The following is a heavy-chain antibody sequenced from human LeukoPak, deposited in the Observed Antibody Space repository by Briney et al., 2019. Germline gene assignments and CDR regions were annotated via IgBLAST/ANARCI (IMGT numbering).Heavy chain of an antibody. Sequence: PGGSLRLSCAASGFTVSSNYMSWVRQAPGKGLEWISYISNTATTIDYADSVKGRFTISRDNAKNSLYLQMKSLRAEDTAVYYCARDTQWSYFDYWGQGTLVTVSS. CDR2: ISNTATTI. D-gene: IGHD2-15*01. CDR3: ARDTQWSYFDY. CDR1: GFTVSSNY. V-gene: IGHV3-11*04. J-gene: IGHJ4*02.